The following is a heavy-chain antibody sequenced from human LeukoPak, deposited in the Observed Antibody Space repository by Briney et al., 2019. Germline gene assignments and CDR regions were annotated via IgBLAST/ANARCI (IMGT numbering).Heavy chain of an antibody. CDR3: ARVSSGSYDNDY. V-gene: IGHV4-4*02. CDR1: GDFITSDKW. CDR2: INHSGST. D-gene: IGHD1-26*01. Sequence: SGTLSLTCAVSGDFITSDKWWTWVRQPPGKGLEWIGEINHSGSTNYNPSLKSRVTISVDTSKNQFSLKLSSVTAADTAVYYCARVSSGSYDNDYWGQGTLVTVSS. J-gene: IGHJ4*02.